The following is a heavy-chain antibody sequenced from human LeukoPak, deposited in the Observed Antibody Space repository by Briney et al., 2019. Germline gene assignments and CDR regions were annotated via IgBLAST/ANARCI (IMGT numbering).Heavy chain of an antibody. D-gene: IGHD5-18*01. J-gene: IGHJ6*02. CDR1: GFTFSSSA. CDR2: ISNNGGST. Sequence: GGSLRLSCAASGFTFSSSAMSWVRQAPGKGLEWVSAISNNGGSTYYADSVKGRFTISRDNSKNTLYLQMNSLRAEDTAVYYCAKRGGGYSYGYYYYYGMDVWGQGTTVTVSS. CDR3: AKRGGGYSYGYYYYYGMDV. V-gene: IGHV3-23*01.